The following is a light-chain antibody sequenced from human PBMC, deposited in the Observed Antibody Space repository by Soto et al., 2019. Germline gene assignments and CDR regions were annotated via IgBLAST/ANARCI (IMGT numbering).Light chain of an antibody. V-gene: IGKV1-6*01. CDR3: LQDYNYPWT. J-gene: IGKJ1*01. Sequence: AIQMTQFPSSLSASIGDRVTITCRASQGIGNDLGWYQQKPGKAPKVLIYGASNLQSGVPSRFSGSGSDTDFTLTISSLQSEDFATYYCLQDYNYPWTFGQGTKVEIK. CDR2: GAS. CDR1: QGIGND.